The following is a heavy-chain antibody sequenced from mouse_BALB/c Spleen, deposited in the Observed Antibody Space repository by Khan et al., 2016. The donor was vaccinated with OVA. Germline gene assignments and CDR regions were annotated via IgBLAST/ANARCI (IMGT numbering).Heavy chain of an antibody. J-gene: IGHJ3*01. Sequence: EVKLLESGPELMKPGASVKISCKASGYSFTSYYIHWMKQSHGKRLEWIGYIDTFNGGTNYNQNFQGKATLTVDKSSNTAYMHLSSLTSEDAAVDCSSGNGITTWYANRNHRTVVT. D-gene: IGHD2-4*01. V-gene: IGHV1S135*01. CDR2: IDTFNGGT. CDR1: GYSFTSYY. CDR3: SGNGITTWYAN.